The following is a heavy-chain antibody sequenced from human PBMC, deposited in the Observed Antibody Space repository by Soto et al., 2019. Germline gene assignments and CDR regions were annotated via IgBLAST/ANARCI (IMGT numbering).Heavy chain of an antibody. CDR1: DGSISPYY. Sequence: PSETLSLTCAVSDGSISPYYWSWIRQPPGKGLEWIGYIYYAGTTTHNPSLKSRVSISVDTSKNEVSLKLTSVTAADTAVYYCARLGGYYQALDSWGQGTVVTVS. V-gene: IGHV4-59*08. CDR2: IYYAGTT. D-gene: IGHD3-22*01. CDR3: ARLGGYYQALDS. J-gene: IGHJ4*02.